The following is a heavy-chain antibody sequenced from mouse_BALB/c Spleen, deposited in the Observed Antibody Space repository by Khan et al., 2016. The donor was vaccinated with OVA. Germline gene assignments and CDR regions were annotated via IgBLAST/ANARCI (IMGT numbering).Heavy chain of an antibody. J-gene: IGHJ2*01. CDR1: GYSITSDYA. CDR2: ISYSGRT. D-gene: IGHD1-1*01. CDR3: ARSVTITTVVATDFDY. V-gene: IGHV3-2*02. Sequence: EVQLQESGPGLVKPSQSLSLTCTVTGYSITSDYAWNWIRQFPGNKLEWMGYISYSGRTSYNPSLKSRISITRDTSKNQFFLQLNCVTTEETDTNYCARSVTITTVVATDFDYWGQGTTLTVSS.